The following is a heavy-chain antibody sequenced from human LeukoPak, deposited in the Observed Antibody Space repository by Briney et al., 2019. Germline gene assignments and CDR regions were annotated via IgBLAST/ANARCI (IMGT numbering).Heavy chain of an antibody. CDR1: GYTFTGYY. CDR2: MNPNSGNT. Sequence: ASVKVSCKASGYTFTGYYMHWVRQATGQGLEWMGWMNPNSGNTGYAQKFQGRVTMTRNTSISTAYMELSSLRPEDTAVYYCARCSSSKDAFDIWGQGTMVTVSS. CDR3: ARCSSSKDAFDI. D-gene: IGHD6-13*01. J-gene: IGHJ3*02. V-gene: IGHV1-8*02.